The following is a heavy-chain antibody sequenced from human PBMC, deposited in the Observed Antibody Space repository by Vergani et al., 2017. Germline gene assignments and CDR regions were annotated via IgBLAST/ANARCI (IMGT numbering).Heavy chain of an antibody. J-gene: IGHJ4*02. V-gene: IGHV3-23*01. Sequence: EVQLLESGGSLKQPGGSVRLSCAASGFTFSTSAMHLVRQAPGKGLEWVSALTGGGGSTYYAASFKGRFTISRDNSRDTLYLQMNSLRPEDTATYYCVKDAGSYENFFDSWGQGTLVTVSS. CDR3: VKDAGSYENFFDS. CDR1: GFTFSTSA. D-gene: IGHD1-26*01. CDR2: LTGGGGST.